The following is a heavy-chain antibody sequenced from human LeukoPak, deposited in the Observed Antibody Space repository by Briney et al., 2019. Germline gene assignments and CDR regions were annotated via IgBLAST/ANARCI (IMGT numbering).Heavy chain of an antibody. V-gene: IGHV6-1*01. D-gene: IGHD1-26*01. CDR3: ASQTGSYDNWFNP. J-gene: IGHJ5*02. CDR1: GDGVSSNSAA. Sequence: SQTLSRPCAISGDGVSSNSAAWNWIRPSPSRGLEWLGRTYYRSKWYNDYAVSVKSRITINPDTSKNQFSLQLNSVTPEDTAVYYCASQTGSYDNWFNPWGQGTLVTVSS. CDR2: TYYRSKWYN.